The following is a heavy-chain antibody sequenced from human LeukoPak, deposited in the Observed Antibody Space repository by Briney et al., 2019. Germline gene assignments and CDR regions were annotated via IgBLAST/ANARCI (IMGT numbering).Heavy chain of an antibody. Sequence: PSETLSLTCTVSGGSISSYYWSWIRQPPGKGLEWIGYIYYSGSTNYNPSLKSRVTISVDTSKNRFSLKLSSVTAADTAVYYCARHLEYDFWSGYYRGYYGMDVWGQGTTVTVSS. J-gene: IGHJ6*02. CDR1: GGSISSYY. CDR3: ARHLEYDFWSGYYRGYYGMDV. V-gene: IGHV4-59*08. D-gene: IGHD3-3*01. CDR2: IYYSGST.